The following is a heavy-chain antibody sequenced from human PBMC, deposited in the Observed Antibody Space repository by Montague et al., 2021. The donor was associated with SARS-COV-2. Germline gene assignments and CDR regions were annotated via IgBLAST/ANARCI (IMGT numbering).Heavy chain of an antibody. Sequence: SETLSLTCTVSGDSIRSSDHYWGWIRQPPGKGLEWIGSIYYTGSRYYTPSLTSRLTISVDTSRYQFSLELTSVTAADTAIYYCARAGGFDNSGYVGRLRPYYFDYWGQGLLVTVSS. J-gene: IGHJ4*02. CDR3: ARAGGFDNSGYVGRLRPYYFDY. CDR1: GDSIRSSDHY. CDR2: IYYTGSR. V-gene: IGHV4-39*07. D-gene: IGHD3-22*01.